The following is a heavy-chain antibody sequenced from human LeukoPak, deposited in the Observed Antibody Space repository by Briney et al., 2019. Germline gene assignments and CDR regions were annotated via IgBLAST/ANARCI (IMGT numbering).Heavy chain of an antibody. V-gene: IGHV3-23*01. D-gene: IGHD2-15*01. CDR2: ISSSGDST. CDR1: GFSLSNHA. Sequence: GGSLRLSCAASGFSLSNHALSWVRQGPGKGLEWVSSISSSGDSTYYADSVKGRFTISRDISMNTLYLQMNSLGAEDTAIYYCAKKRMRVDSPDWFDPWGQGTLVTVSS. CDR3: AKKRMRVDSPDWFDP. J-gene: IGHJ5*02.